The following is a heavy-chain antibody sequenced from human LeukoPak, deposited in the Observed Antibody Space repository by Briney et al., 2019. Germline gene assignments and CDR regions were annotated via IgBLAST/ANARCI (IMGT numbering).Heavy chain of an antibody. CDR2: ISAYNGNT. Sequence: ASVKVPCKASGYTFTSYGISWVRQAPGQGLEWMGWISAYNGNTNYAQKLQGRVTMTTDTSTSTAYMELRSLRSDDTAVYYCARAGIAVASYYGMDVWGQGTTVTVSS. D-gene: IGHD6-19*01. CDR1: GYTFTSYG. J-gene: IGHJ6*02. CDR3: ARAGIAVASYYGMDV. V-gene: IGHV1-18*01.